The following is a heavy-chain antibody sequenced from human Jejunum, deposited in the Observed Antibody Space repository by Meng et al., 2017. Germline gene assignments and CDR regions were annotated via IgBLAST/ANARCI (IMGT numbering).Heavy chain of an antibody. J-gene: IGHJ2*01. Sequence: QVRMQDAGHVLGTPSETLLLRCTVSCVSVNIRTYYWSWIRQPPGKGLEWIAYIDNSGSTNYNPSLKSRVIISVDTSKNQFYLQMSSLTAADTAVYYCARAAAGTGFGYFDLWGRGTLVTVSS. CDR1: CVSVNIRTYY. D-gene: IGHD6-19*01. CDR3: ARAAAGTGFGYFDL. V-gene: IGHV4-61*01. CDR2: IDNSGST.